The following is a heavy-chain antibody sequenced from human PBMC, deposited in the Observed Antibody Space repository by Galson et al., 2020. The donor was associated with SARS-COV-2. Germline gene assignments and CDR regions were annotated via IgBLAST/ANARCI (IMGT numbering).Heavy chain of an antibody. CDR1: GFTFDDYA. V-gene: IGHV3-9*01. Sequence: SLKISCAASGFTFDDYAMHWVRQAPGKGLEWVSGISWNSGSIGYADSVKGRFTISRDNAKNSLYLQMNSLRAEDTALYYCAKDSFPIETPNFDYWGQGTLVTVSS. J-gene: IGHJ4*02. CDR3: AKDSFPIETPNFDY. CDR2: ISWNSGSI.